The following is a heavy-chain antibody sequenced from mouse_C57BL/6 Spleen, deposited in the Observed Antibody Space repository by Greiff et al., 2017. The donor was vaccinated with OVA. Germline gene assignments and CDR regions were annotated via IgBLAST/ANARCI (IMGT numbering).Heavy chain of an antibody. CDR3: TRSTTVVATNFDV. J-gene: IGHJ1*03. Sequence: QVQLQQSGAELVRPGASVTLSCKASGYTFTDYEMHWVKQTPVHGLEWIGAIDPETGGTAYNQKFKGKAILTADKSSSTAYMELRSLTSEDSAVYYCTRSTTVVATNFDVWGTGTTVTVSS. CDR2: IDPETGGT. D-gene: IGHD1-1*01. CDR1: GYTFTDYE. V-gene: IGHV1-15*01.